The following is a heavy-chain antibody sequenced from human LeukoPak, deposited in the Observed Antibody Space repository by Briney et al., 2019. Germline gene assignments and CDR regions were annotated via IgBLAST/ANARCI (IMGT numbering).Heavy chain of an antibody. V-gene: IGHV1-69*01. CDR2: IIPIFGTA. CDR3: ARMGCTNGYYYYYMDV. Sequence: SVTVSCKASGGTFSSYAISWVRQAPGQGLEWMGGIIPIFGTANYAQKFQGRVTITADESTSTAYMELSSLRSEDTAVYYCARMGCTNGYYYYYMDVWGKGTTVTVS. CDR1: GGTFSSYA. D-gene: IGHD2-8*01. J-gene: IGHJ6*03.